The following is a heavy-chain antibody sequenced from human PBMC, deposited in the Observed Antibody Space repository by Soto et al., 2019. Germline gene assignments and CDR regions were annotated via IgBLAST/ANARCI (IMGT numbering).Heavy chain of an antibody. CDR2: IYPGDSTV. D-gene: IGHD5-18*01. CDR3: ARHTSDRYGPDY. J-gene: IGHJ4*02. Sequence: GESLKISCQGSGYSFISYWIGWVRQMPGKGLELMGVIYPGDSTVRYSPSFQGQVTISVDRSISTAYLQWSSLKPSDTAMYYCARHTSDRYGPDYWGQGTLVTVSS. V-gene: IGHV5-51*01. CDR1: GYSFISYW.